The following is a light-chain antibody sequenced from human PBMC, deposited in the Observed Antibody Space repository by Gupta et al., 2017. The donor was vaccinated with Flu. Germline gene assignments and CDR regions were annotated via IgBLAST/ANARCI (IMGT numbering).Light chain of an antibody. J-gene: IGLJ3*02. CDR3: SSYTSSTLV. V-gene: IGLV2-14*01. CDR1: SSDVGSYNY. Sequence: QSALTQPASVSGSPGQSITISCTGTSSDVGSYNYVSWYQQHPGKAPKLMIYEVNNRPSRVSSRFSGSQSGTTASLTISGLQAEDEADYYCSSYTSSTLVFGGGTKLTVL. CDR2: EVN.